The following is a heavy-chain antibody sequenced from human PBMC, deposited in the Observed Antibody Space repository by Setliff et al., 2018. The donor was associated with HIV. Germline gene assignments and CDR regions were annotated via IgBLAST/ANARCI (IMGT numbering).Heavy chain of an antibody. Sequence: GASVKVSCKASGYTFSNFDIGWVRQAPGQGLEWMGRISTYNSYTNYAQKFQGRVTMTSDTSTSTVYMELTSLTSDDTAVYYCARRYFLYDSSGPHFDYWGQGTLVTVSS. V-gene: IGHV1-18*01. CDR1: GYTFSNFD. CDR3: ARRYFLYDSSGPHFDY. CDR2: ISTYNSYT. D-gene: IGHD3-22*01. J-gene: IGHJ4*02.